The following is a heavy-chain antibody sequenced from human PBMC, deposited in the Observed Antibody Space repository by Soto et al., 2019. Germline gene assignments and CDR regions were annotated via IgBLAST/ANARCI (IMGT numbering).Heavy chain of an antibody. CDR2: IYWNDDK. CDR1: GFSLSTNGVG. V-gene: IGHV2-5*01. CDR3: AREGAIVPRFFDP. Sequence: QITLKESGPPLVKPTETLTLICTFSGFSLSTNGVGVGWIRQPPGKALEWLALIYWNDDKRYSPSLQSRLTITKDTSKNQVVFTMTNLYPVDTATYYCAREGAIVPRFFDPWGQGILVTVSS. D-gene: IGHD1-26*01. J-gene: IGHJ5*02.